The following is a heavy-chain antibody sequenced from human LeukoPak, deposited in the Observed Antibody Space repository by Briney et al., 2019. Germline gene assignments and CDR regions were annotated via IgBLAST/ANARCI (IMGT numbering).Heavy chain of an antibody. V-gene: IGHV4-39*01. CDR1: GGSISSSSYY. CDR2: IYYSGST. D-gene: IGHD4-17*01. CDR3: ARLWGDYGDYFDY. Sequence: SETLSLTCTVSGGSISSSSYYWGWIRQPPGKGLEWIGSIYYSGSTYYNPSLKSRVTISVDTSKNQFSLKLSSVTAADTAVYYSARLWGDYGDYFDYWGQGTLVTVSS. J-gene: IGHJ4*02.